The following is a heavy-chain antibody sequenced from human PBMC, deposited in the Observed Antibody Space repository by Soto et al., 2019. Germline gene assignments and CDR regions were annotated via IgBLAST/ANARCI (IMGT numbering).Heavy chain of an antibody. D-gene: IGHD4-17*01. CDR1: GYTFTSYD. CDR2: MNPNSGNT. V-gene: IGHV1-8*01. Sequence: GASVKVSCKASGYTFTSYDINWVRQATGQGLEWMGWMNPNSGNTGYAQKFQGRVTMTRNTSISTAYMELSSLRSEDTAVYYCARSATSYMTTVVIRALDYWGQGTLVTVS. J-gene: IGHJ4*02. CDR3: ARSATSYMTTVVIRALDY.